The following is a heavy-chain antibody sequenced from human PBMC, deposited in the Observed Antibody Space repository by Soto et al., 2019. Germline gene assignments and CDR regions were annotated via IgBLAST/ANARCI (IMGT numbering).Heavy chain of an antibody. CDR3: AKDAHGSSSLTVY. J-gene: IGHJ4*02. Sequence: EGELLESGGGLVDPGGSLRLSCAASGFTFSLYAMSWVRQAPGKGLEWVSTIGRSGGDTSYADFVRGRFTISRDNSRNTLSLHMNSLKAEVTDVSYCAKDAHGSSSLTVYCCQGPLVTVS. V-gene: IGHV3-23*01. D-gene: IGHD7-27*01. CDR1: GFTFSLYA. CDR2: IGRSGGDT.